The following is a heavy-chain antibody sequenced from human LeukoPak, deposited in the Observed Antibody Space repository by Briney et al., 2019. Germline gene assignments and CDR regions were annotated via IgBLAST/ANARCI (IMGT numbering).Heavy chain of an antibody. CDR1: GYTFTSYD. J-gene: IGHJ6*03. CDR2: MNPNSGNT. D-gene: IGHD6-6*01. Sequence: ASVKVSCKASGYTFTSYDINWVRQATGQGLEWMGWMNPNSGNTGYAQKFQGRVTITADKSTSTAYMELSSLRSEDTAVYYCARDWGVSARPGYMDVWGKGTTVTVSS. V-gene: IGHV1-8*03. CDR3: ARDWGVSARPGYMDV.